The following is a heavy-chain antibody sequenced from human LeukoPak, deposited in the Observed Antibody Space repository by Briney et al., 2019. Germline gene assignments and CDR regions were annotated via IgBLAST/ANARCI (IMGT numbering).Heavy chain of an antibody. J-gene: IGHJ4*02. CDR1: GGSFSGYY. D-gene: IGHD3-22*01. CDR3: ARDPPDSSGFN. CDR2: INHSGST. V-gene: IGHV4-34*01. Sequence: PSETLSLTCAVYGGSFSGYYWSWIRQPPGKGLEWIGEINHSGSTNYNPSLKSRVTISVDTSKNQFSLKLSSVTAADTAVYYCARDPPDSSGFNWGQGTLVTVSS.